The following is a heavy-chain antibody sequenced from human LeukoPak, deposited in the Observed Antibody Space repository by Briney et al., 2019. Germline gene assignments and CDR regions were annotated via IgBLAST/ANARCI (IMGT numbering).Heavy chain of an antibody. CDR2: IYTNGRT. V-gene: IGHV3-23*05. D-gene: IGHD3-16*01. CDR3: EKEGGA. J-gene: IGHJ5*02. CDR1: GFIFKSYG. Sequence: GGSLRLSCLASGFIFKSYGMNWVRQAPGKGREWCGGIYTNGRTRYADFVNGRFTICRDNSKNTLFLQMHSLRVEDTAVYYCEKEGGAWGQGTKVTVSS.